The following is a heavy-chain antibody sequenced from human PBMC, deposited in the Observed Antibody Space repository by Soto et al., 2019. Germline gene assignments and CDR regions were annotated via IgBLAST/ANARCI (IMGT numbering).Heavy chain of an antibody. CDR1: GDSVSSNSAA. Sequence: QVQLQQSGPGLVKPSQTLSLTCAISGDSVSSNSAAWNWIRQSPSRGLEWLGRTYYRSKWYNDYAVSVKRRIPINPDTSKNQYSLQLNSVSPEDTAVYYCARDRVSSGSQSLDAFDIGGQGTMVTVSS. J-gene: IGHJ3*02. CDR2: TYYRSKWYN. CDR3: ARDRVSSGSQSLDAFDI. D-gene: IGHD6-19*01. V-gene: IGHV6-1*01.